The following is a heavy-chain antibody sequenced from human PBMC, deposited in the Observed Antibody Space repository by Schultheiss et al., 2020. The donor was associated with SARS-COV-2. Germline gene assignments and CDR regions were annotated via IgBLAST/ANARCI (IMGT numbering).Heavy chain of an antibody. J-gene: IGHJ4*02. D-gene: IGHD6-6*01. V-gene: IGHV3-21*01. Sequence: GGSLRLSCAASGFTFSSSWMYRVRQTPGKGLEWVSTISASGGSTYDADSVKGRFTISRDNAKNSLYLQMNSLRAEDTAVYYCARGGAARPSLDYDYWGQGTLVTVSS. CDR3: ARGGAARPSLDYDY. CDR2: ISASGGST. CDR1: GFTFSSSW.